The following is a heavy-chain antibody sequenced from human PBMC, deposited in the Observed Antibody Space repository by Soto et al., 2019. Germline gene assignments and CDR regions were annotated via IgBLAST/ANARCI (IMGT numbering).Heavy chain of an antibody. CDR1: GFTFSSYA. V-gene: IGHV3-23*01. J-gene: IGHJ6*02. CDR3: AKFYGVDV. Sequence: PGGSLRLSCGASGFTFSSYAMSWVRQASGKGLEWVSSISGSGGATYYADSVKGRFTISRDNSKNTLYLQMNSLRAEDSALYYCAKFYGVDVWGQGTTVTVSS. CDR2: ISGSGGAT.